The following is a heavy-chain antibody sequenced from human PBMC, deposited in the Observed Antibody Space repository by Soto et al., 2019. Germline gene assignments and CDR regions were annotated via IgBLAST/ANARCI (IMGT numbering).Heavy chain of an antibody. V-gene: IGHV3-23*01. J-gene: IGHJ4*02. D-gene: IGHD2-8*01. CDR3: AKWLTHGGRIDY. CDR1: GFTFSSYA. CDR2: ISGGGGST. Sequence: GGSLSLSCAASGFTFSSYAMSWVRQAPGKGLEWVSAISGGGGSTYYADSGKGRFTISRDKSKNTLNLQMNSLRAEDTAVYYCAKWLTHGGRIDYWGQGTLVTVSS.